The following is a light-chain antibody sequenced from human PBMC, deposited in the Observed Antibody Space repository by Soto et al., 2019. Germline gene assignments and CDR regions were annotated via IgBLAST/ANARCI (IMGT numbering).Light chain of an antibody. V-gene: IGKV3-15*01. Sequence: EIVMTQSPATLSVSPGERATLSCRASQSVSSNLAWYQQKPGQAPRLLIYGASTRATGIPARFSGSGSGTVFTLTISSLQSEDFAVYYSQQSPGTFGQGTKLEIK. CDR3: QQSPGT. J-gene: IGKJ2*02. CDR2: GAS. CDR1: QSVSSN.